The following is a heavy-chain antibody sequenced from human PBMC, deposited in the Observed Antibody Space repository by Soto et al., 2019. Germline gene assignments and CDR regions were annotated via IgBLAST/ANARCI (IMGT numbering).Heavy chain of an antibody. CDR3: ARGFGFDYYYYLMDL. CDR2: IYYSGSA. Sequence: SETLSLTCTVSGDSVTSVSDYWSWIRQPPGKGLEWIGYIYYSGSADYNPSLGSRVTISIDTSKNQFSLKLTSVTAADTAVYYCARGFGFDYYYYLMDLWGQGTTVTVAS. CDR1: GDSVTSVSDY. J-gene: IGHJ6*01. D-gene: IGHD3-10*01. V-gene: IGHV4-61*01.